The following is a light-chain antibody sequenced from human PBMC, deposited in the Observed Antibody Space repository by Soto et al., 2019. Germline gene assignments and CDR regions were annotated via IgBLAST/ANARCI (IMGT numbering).Light chain of an antibody. CDR1: QSISSW. Sequence: DIQMTQSPSTLSASVGDRVTITCRASQSISSWLAWYQQKPGKAPKLLIYAASSLQSGVPSRFSGSGSGTDFTLTISSLQPEDFATYYCQQANSFLFGPGTKVDI. CDR3: QQANSFL. J-gene: IGKJ3*01. CDR2: AAS. V-gene: IGKV1-12*02.